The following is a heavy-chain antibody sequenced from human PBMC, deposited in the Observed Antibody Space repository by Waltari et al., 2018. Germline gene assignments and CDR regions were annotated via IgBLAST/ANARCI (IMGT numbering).Heavy chain of an antibody. CDR2: ISSGASII. J-gene: IGHJ4*02. Sequence: EVQLVESGGGLVQRGGSLRLFCAASGFTFRNYEMNWVRQAPGKGLEWVAYISSGASIIYYADSVKGRFTISRDNAKNSVYLQMSSLRAEDTAIYYCARGEGGANEYWGQGTLVTVSA. CDR3: ARGEGGANEY. V-gene: IGHV3-48*03. CDR1: GFTFRNYE. D-gene: IGHD1-26*01.